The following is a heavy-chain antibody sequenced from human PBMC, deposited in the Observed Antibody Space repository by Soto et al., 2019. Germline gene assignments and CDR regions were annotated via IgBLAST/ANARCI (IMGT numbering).Heavy chain of an antibody. V-gene: IGHV5-51*01. CDR3: ARQGSTGAYVYFLMEL. CDR1: EYRFNSYL. CDR2: IYPGDSDT. D-gene: IGHD2-8*02. J-gene: IGHJ6*01. Sequence: GESLKISFKGSEYRFNSYLLCWVRQMPGKGLEWIGMIYPGDSDTIYSPSFEGQVTMSVDKSISTAYLQWSSLKASDSATYYCARQGSTGAYVYFLMELCGQGTPVPFCS.